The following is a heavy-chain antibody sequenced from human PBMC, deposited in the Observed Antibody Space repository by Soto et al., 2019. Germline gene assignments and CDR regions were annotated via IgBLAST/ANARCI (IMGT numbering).Heavy chain of an antibody. Sequence: PGGSLRLSCAASGFTFSSYAMNWVRQAPGKGLEWVSVISGSGGSTYYADSVKDRFTITRDNSKNTLYLQMNSLRAEDTAVYYCASRSSGWYFDYWGQGTLLTVSS. CDR1: GFTFSSYA. D-gene: IGHD6-19*01. CDR3: ASRSSGWYFDY. CDR2: ISGSGGST. J-gene: IGHJ4*02. V-gene: IGHV3-23*01.